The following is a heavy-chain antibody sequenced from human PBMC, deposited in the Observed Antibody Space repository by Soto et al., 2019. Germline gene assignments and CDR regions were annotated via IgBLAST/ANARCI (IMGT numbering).Heavy chain of an antibody. CDR3: ARVFGTYYDILTGLWGGRFDY. J-gene: IGHJ4*02. D-gene: IGHD3-9*01. CDR2: INPSGGST. Sequence: QVQLVQSGAEEKQPGASVKVSCKASGYSFSNNYVVWVRQAPGQGLEWMGIINPSGGSTSYAQKFQDRVTMTRDTSTSTVYIELSSLRSKDTAVFYCARVFGTYYDILTGLWGGRFDYWGQGTQVTVSS. V-gene: IGHV1-46*03. CDR1: GYSFSNNY.